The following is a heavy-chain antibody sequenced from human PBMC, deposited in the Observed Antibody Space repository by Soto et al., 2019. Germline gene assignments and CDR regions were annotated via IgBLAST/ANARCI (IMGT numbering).Heavy chain of an antibody. CDR2: IYYSGST. CDR1: GGSISSYY. CDR3: ARHGRVVYSGSYSPDAFGI. Sequence: NPSETLSLTCTVSGGSISSYYWSWIRQPPGKGLEWIGYIYYSGSTNYNPSLKSRVTISVDTSKKQFSLKLSSVTATDTAMYYCARHGRVVYSGSYSPDAFGIWGQGAMGTVSS. J-gene: IGHJ3*02. D-gene: IGHD1-26*01. V-gene: IGHV4-59*08.